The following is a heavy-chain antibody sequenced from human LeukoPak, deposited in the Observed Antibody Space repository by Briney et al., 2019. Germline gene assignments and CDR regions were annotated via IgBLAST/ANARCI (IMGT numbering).Heavy chain of an antibody. V-gene: IGHV4-59*08. CDR1: GGSVNDYY. CDR2: MYYTGST. Sequence: SETLSLTCTVSGGSVNDYYWSWIRQPPGKGLDWIGYMYYTGSTNYNPSLKSRVTISVDTSKNQFSLKLSSVTAADTAVYYCARLSYVQLWLDDYWGQGTLVTVSS. D-gene: IGHD5-18*01. CDR3: ARLSYVQLWLDDY. J-gene: IGHJ4*02.